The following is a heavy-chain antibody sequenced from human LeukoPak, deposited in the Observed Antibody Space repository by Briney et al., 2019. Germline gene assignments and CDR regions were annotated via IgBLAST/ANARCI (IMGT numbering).Heavy chain of an antibody. V-gene: IGHV3-23*01. D-gene: IGHD3-10*01. CDR3: ARVPGSYYVDFDY. CDR1: GFSFSSYG. Sequence: GGSLRLSCAASGFSFSSYGMHWVRQAPGKGLGWVSAISGSGTDTYHADSVKGRFTISRDNSKNTLYLQMDSLRAEDTAVYYCARVPGSYYVDFDYWGQGTLVTVSS. J-gene: IGHJ4*02. CDR2: ISGSGTDT.